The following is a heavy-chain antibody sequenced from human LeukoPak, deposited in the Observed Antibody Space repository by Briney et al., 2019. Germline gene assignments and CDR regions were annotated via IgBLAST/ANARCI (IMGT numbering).Heavy chain of an antibody. CDR1: GGSFSGYY. D-gene: IGHD3-3*01. CDR3: ARVRSDTTGDFWSGYYNRFDY. Sequence: SETLSLTCAVYGGSFSGYYWSRIRQPPGKGLEWIGEINHSGSTNYNPSLKSRVTISVDTSKNQFSLKLSSVTAADTAVYYCARVRSDTTGDFWSGYYNRFDYWGRGTLVTVSS. J-gene: IGHJ4*02. V-gene: IGHV4-34*01. CDR2: INHSGST.